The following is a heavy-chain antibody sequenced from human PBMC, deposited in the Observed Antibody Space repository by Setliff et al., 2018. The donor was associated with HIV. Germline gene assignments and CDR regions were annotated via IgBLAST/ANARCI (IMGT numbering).Heavy chain of an antibody. CDR3: ARDGRGGNFWSGYLSFTWPEWFDP. J-gene: IGHJ5*02. V-gene: IGHV1-46*01. CDR2: INPSGGST. D-gene: IGHD3-3*01. CDR1: GYTFTSYY. Sequence: GASVKVSCKASGYTFTSYYMRWVRQAPGQGLEWMGIINPSGGSTSYAQKFQGRVTMTRDTSTSTVYMELSSLRSEDTAVYYCARDGRGGNFWSGYLSFTWPEWFDPWGQGTLVTVSS.